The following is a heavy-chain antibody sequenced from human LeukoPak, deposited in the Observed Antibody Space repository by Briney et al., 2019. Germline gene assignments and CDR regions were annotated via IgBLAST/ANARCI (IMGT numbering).Heavy chain of an antibody. CDR1: GGSISSYY. V-gene: IGHV4-59*01. D-gene: IGHD1-26*01. J-gene: IGHJ3*02. CDR3: ARKRVGANLEAFDI. Sequence: SETLSLTCTVSGGSISSYYWSWIRQPPGKGLEWIGHIYGSGSTNYNPSLKSRVTLSVDTSKNQFSLKLSSVTAADTAVYYRARKRVGANLEAFDIWGQGTMVTVSS. CDR2: IYGSGST.